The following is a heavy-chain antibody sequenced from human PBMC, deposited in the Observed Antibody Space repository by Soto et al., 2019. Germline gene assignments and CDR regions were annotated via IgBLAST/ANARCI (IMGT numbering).Heavy chain of an antibody. CDR1: GFTFNNYA. J-gene: IGHJ4*02. V-gene: IGHV3-23*01. Sequence: EVQVLDSGGGLVQPGGSLRLSCAASGFTFNNYAMSWVRQAPGKGLEWVSSISGSGDTTYYADSVKGRFGIFRDNSRNMVFLQLNSLRAEDTALYFCAKHNLFGSGTKDYWGQGTPVTVSS. CDR2: ISGSGDTT. CDR3: AKHNLFGSGTKDY. D-gene: IGHD3-10*01.